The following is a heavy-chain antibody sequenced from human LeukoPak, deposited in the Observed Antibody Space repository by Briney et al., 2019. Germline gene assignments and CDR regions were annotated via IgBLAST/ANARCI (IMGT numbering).Heavy chain of an antibody. CDR3: ARDYGDANWFDP. V-gene: IGHV4-4*07. Sequence: SETLSLTCTVSGGSISSYYWSWIRQPAGKGLEWIGSIYHSGSTYYNPSLKSRVTISVDTSKNQFSLKLSSVTAADTAVYYCARDYGDANWFDPWGQGTLVTVSS. J-gene: IGHJ5*02. D-gene: IGHD4-17*01. CDR2: IYHSGST. CDR1: GGSISSYY.